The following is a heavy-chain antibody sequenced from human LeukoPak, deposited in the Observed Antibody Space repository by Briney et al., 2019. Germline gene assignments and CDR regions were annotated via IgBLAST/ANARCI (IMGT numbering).Heavy chain of an antibody. V-gene: IGHV3-7*05. Sequence: GGSLRLSCVASGFTLSSHWMSWVRQAPGKGLEWVANIKQDGSEQYYVDSVRGRFTISRDNAKNSVYLQMKSLTAEDTAIYYCARESAGGPDHWGQGTLVTVSS. D-gene: IGHD6-19*01. CDR1: GFTLSSHW. CDR3: ARESAGGPDH. J-gene: IGHJ5*02. CDR2: IKQDGSEQ.